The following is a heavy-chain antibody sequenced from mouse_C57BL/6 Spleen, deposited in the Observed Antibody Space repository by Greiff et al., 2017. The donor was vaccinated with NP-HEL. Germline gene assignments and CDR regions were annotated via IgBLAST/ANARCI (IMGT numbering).Heavy chain of an antibody. CDR3: ARRDYYGSSWRFAY. CDR2: FHPYNDDT. D-gene: IGHD1-1*01. CDR1: GYTFTTYP. Sequence: VMLVESGAELVKPGASVKMSCKASGYTFTTYPIEWMKQNHGKSLEWIGNFHPYNDDTKYNEKFKGKATLTVEKSSSTVYLELSRLTSDDSAVYYCARRDYYGSSWRFAYWGQGTLVTVSA. J-gene: IGHJ3*01. V-gene: IGHV1-47*01.